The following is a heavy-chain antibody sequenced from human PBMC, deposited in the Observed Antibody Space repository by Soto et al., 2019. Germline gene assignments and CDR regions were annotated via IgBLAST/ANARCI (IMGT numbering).Heavy chain of an antibody. V-gene: IGHV1-69*13. D-gene: IGHD3-10*01. J-gene: IGHJ3*02. CDR1: RGTFSSCA. CDR2: IIPIFGTA. Sequence: GASVKASWKASRGTFSSCAMSWVRQSPGQGLEWMGGIIPIFGTANYAQKFQGRVTITADESTSTAYMELSSLRSEDTAVYYCARDFGTPGGDAFDIWGQGTMVTV. CDR3: ARDFGTPGGDAFDI.